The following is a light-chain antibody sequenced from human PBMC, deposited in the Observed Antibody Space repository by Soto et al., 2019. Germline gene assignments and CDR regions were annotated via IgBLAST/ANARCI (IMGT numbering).Light chain of an antibody. CDR3: CSYAGNYTF. Sequence: QSVLTQPRAVSGSPGQSVTISCAGTSNDVGGYDYVSWYQQYPGKAPTYILYDVTKRPSGVPDRFSGSKSGNTASLTISGLQADDEADYYCCSYAGNYTFFGGGTKVTV. J-gene: IGLJ2*01. CDR1: SNDVGGYDY. CDR2: DVT. V-gene: IGLV2-11*01.